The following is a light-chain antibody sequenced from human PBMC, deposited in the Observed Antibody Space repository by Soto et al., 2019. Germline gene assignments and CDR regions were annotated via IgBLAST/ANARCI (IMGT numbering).Light chain of an antibody. V-gene: IGKV3-20*01. CDR3: QQYGSSIT. Sequence: EIVLTQSPGTLSLSTGEGAILSCRASHIINHNYLAWYQQKPGQAPSLLTYGASSRATGIPNRFSGGGSGTAVTRTVNRLEPEDFAEYSCQQYGSSITFGQGTQLEIK. CDR2: GAS. CDR1: HIINHNY. J-gene: IGKJ5*01.